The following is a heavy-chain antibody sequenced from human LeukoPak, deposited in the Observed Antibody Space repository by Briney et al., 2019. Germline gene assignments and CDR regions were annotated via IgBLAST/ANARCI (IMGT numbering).Heavy chain of an antibody. CDR3: AKAANYDILTGYYLDY. CDR1: GFTFSSYA. Sequence: GGSLRLSCAASGFTFSSYAMSWVRQAPGKGLECISGFSGSGGSTYYADSVKGRFTISRDNSKNTLYLQMNNLRAEDTAIYYCAKAANYDILTGYYLDYWGQGTLVTVSS. V-gene: IGHV3-23*01. D-gene: IGHD3-9*01. CDR2: FSGSGGST. J-gene: IGHJ4*02.